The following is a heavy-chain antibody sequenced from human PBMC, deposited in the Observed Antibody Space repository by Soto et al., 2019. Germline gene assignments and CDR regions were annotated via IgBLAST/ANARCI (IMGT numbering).Heavy chain of an antibody. Sequence: EVQLVESGGGLVQPGGSLRLSCAASGFTFTDYWIHWVRQVPGKGLVWVSRINGDGSSTNYADSVRGRFTISRDNAKNTVNLQMNSLRAEDTAVFYCARGIRSSYGFDFWGQGTLVTVSS. V-gene: IGHV3-74*01. CDR3: ARGIRSSYGFDF. J-gene: IGHJ4*02. D-gene: IGHD6-6*01. CDR2: INGDGSST. CDR1: GFTFTDYW.